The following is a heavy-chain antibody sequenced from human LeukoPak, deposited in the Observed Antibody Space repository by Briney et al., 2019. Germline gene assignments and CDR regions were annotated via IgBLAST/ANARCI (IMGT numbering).Heavy chain of an antibody. J-gene: IGHJ5*02. CDR3: ANGAPPGSYYNPFDT. CDR2: ISWNGDTI. Sequence: GGSLRLSCATSGLRFDHYAMHWVRQVPRKGLEWVSGISWNGDTIGYADSVKGRFTISRDDARNSVYLQMNSLRVEDTALYFCANGAPPGSYYNPFDTWGQGTLVTIFS. CDR1: GLRFDHYA. V-gene: IGHV3-9*01. D-gene: IGHD3-10*01.